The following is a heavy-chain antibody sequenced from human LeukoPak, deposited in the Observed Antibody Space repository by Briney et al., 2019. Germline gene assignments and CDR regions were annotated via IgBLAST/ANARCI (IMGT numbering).Heavy chain of an antibody. CDR1: GFSLSTSGVG. D-gene: IGHD3-16*02. V-gene: IGHV2-5*02. CDR2: IYWDDDK. CDR3: AHRPKRLGELSDYFDY. J-gene: IGHJ4*02. Sequence: ESGPTLVKPTQTLTLTCTFSGFSLSTSGVGVGWIRQPPGKALEWLALIYWDDDKRYSPSLKSRLTITKDTSKNQVVLTMTSMDPVDTATYYCAHRPKRLGELSDYFDYWGQGTLVTVSS.